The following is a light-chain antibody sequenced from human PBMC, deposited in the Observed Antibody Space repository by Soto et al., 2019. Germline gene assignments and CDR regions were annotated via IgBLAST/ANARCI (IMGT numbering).Light chain of an antibody. CDR2: QTS. CDR1: QYINTR. J-gene: IGKJ4*01. Sequence: EIVLTQSPATLSSFPGDRVTLSCRASQYINTRLAWYQHRPGQAPRLLIYQTSLRAAGIPARFSASGSGTDFTLTSSGLEPEDFEVYYCQQRSNWQLNFGGGTKLDI. CDR3: QQRSNWQLN. V-gene: IGKV3D-11*01.